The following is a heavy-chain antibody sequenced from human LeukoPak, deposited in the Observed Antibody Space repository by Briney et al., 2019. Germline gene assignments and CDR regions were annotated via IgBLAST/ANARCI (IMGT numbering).Heavy chain of an antibody. D-gene: IGHD3-22*01. CDR1: GYTFPNYG. CDR2: INTGSGNA. CDR3: ARVPLYDASGHYSSH. V-gene: IGHV1-3*04. J-gene: IGHJ1*01. Sequence: ASVKVACKTSGYTFPNYGMHWVRQAPRQSLEWMGWINTGSGNAKSSQKFQDRVTLTRDTSASTAYMELNSLSSEDTAVYYCARVPLYDASGHYSSHWGQGTLVTVSS.